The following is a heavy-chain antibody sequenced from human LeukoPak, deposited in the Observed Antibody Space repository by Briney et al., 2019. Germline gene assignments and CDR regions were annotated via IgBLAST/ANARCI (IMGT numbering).Heavy chain of an antibody. CDR1: GYTFTSYG. Sequence: ASVKVSCKASGYTFTSYGISWVRQAPGQGLEWMGWMNPNSGNTGYAQKFQGRVTMTRNTSISTAYMELSSLRSEDTAVYYCARGLIGYCSGGSCYVYYYYYYMDVWGKGTTVTVSS. CDR3: ARGLIGYCSGGSCYVYYYYYYMDV. V-gene: IGHV1-8*02. CDR2: MNPNSGNT. D-gene: IGHD2-15*01. J-gene: IGHJ6*03.